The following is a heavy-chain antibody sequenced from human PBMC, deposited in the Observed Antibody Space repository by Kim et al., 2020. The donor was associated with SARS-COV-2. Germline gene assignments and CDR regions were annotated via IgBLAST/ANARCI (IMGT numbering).Heavy chain of an antibody. CDR2: ISGSGGST. CDR3: AKLLLGGGIVVVPAAIGDFDY. CDR1: GFTFSSYA. V-gene: IGHV3-23*01. Sequence: GGSLRLSCAASGFTFSSYAMSWVRQAPGKGLEWVSAISGSGGSTYYADSVKGRFTISRDNSKNTLYLQMNSLRAEDTAVYYCAKLLLGGGIVVVPAAIGDFDYWGQGTLVTVSS. D-gene: IGHD2-2*01. J-gene: IGHJ4*02.